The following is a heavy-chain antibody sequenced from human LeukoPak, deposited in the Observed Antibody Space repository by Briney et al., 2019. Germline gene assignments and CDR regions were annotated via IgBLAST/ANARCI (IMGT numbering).Heavy chain of an antibody. CDR1: EFTFSSYA. CDR3: ARAGVPYYDILTGYSPYYFDY. Sequence: GGSLRLSCAASEFTFSSYAMSWVRQAPGKGLEWVSVIYSGGSTYYADSVKGRFTISRDNSKNTLYLQMNSLRAEDTAVYYCARAGVPYYDILTGYSPYYFDYWGQGTLVTVSS. D-gene: IGHD3-9*01. V-gene: IGHV3-66*01. J-gene: IGHJ4*02. CDR2: IYSGGST.